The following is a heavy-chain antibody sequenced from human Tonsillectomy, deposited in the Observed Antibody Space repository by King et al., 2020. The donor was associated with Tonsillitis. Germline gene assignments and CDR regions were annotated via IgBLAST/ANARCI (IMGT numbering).Heavy chain of an antibody. CDR3: ARERYYYGSGSKVGNYGMDV. CDR2: ISYDGSNK. D-gene: IGHD3-10*01. J-gene: IGHJ6*02. Sequence: VQLVESGGGVVQPGRSLRLSCAASGFTFNIYAMHWVRQAPGKGLEWVAVISYDGSNKFYTDSVKGRFTISRDTAKNTLSLQMNSLRAADTAVYYCARERYYYGSGSKVGNYGMDVWGQGTTVTVSS. CDR1: GFTFNIYA. V-gene: IGHV3-30-3*01.